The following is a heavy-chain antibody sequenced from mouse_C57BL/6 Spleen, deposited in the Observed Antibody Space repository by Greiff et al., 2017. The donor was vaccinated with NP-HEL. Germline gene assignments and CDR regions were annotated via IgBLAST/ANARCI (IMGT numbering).Heavy chain of an antibody. CDR2: INPNNGGT. D-gene: IGHD1-1*01. J-gene: IGHJ4*01. V-gene: IGHV1-26*01. CDR1: GYTFTDYY. CDR3: ARSDYGSSYGAMDY. Sequence: VQLQQSGPELVKPGASVKISCKASGYTFTDYYMNWVKQSHGKSLEWIGDINPNNGGTSYNQQFKGKATLTVDKSSSTAYMELRSLTSEDSAVYYCARSDYGSSYGAMDYWGQGTSVTVSS.